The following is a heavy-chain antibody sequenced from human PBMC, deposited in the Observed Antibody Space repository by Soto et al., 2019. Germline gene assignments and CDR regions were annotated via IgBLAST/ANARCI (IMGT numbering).Heavy chain of an antibody. CDR3: AKRMTTVNAVEPDDAFDI. Sequence: PGGSLILSCAASGFTFSIYAMSWVRQSPGKGLEWVSAISGSGGSTYYADSVKGRFTISRDNSKNTLYLQMNSLRAEDTAVYYCAKRMTTVNAVEPDDAFDIWGQGTMVTVS. CDR1: GFTFSIYA. D-gene: IGHD4-17*01. CDR2: ISGSGGST. J-gene: IGHJ3*02. V-gene: IGHV3-23*01.